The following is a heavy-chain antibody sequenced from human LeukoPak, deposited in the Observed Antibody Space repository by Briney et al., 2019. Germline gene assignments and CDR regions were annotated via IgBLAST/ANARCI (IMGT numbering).Heavy chain of an antibody. CDR1: GYTFTAHY. CDR3: ARDDNFQFDY. D-gene: IGHD1-1*01. V-gene: IGHV1-2*02. CDR2: INPNTGGT. Sequence: GASVKVSCKASGYTFTAHYMHWVRQAPGQGLEWMGWINPNTGGTNYAPKFQGRVTMTRDTSISTAYMVLSSLTFDDTAVYYCARDDNFQFDYWGQGTLATVSS. J-gene: IGHJ4*02.